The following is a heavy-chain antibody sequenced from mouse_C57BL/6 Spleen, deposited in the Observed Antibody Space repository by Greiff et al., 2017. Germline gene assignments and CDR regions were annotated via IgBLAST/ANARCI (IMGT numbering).Heavy chain of an antibody. CDR3: ARGGDYSNTYCYFDV. CDR2: INPSTGGT. V-gene: IGHV1-42*01. CDR1: GYSFTGYS. J-gene: IGHJ1*03. Sequence: EVQLQQSGPELVKPGASVKISCKASGYSFTGYSMNWVKQSPEKSLEWIGEINPSTGGTTYNQKFKAKATLTVDKSSSTAYIQLKSLTSEDSAVYSCARGGDYSNTYCYFDVWGTGTTVTVSS. D-gene: IGHD2-5*01.